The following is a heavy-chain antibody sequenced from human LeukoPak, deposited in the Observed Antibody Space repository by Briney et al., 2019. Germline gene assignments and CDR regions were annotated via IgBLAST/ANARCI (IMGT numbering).Heavy chain of an antibody. J-gene: IGHJ4*02. Sequence: GGSLRLSCAASGFTFSSYGMHWVRQAPGKGRGWVAFIRYDGSNKYYADSVKGRFTISRDNSKNTLYLQMNSLRAEDTAVYYCAKEGGLLWDYFDYWGQGTLVTVSS. CDR1: GFTFSSYG. CDR3: AKEGGLLWDYFDY. D-gene: IGHD3-16*01. V-gene: IGHV3-30*02. CDR2: IRYDGSNK.